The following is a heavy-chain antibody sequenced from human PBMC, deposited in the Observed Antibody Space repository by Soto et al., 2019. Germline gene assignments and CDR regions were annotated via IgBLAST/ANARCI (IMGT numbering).Heavy chain of an antibody. V-gene: IGHV4-34*01. J-gene: IGHJ5*02. D-gene: IGHD6-6*01. CDR1: GGSFSGYN. CDR2: INHSGST. Sequence: QVQLQQWGAGLLKPSETLSLTCAVYGGSFSGYNWSWIRQPPGKGLEWIGEINHSGSTNYNPSLTSRVTISVDTSKNQFSLKLSSVTAADTAVYYCARVCRMRAKGAQLVRVGVPTGWFDPWGQGTLVTVSS. CDR3: ARVCRMRAKGAQLVRVGVPTGWFDP.